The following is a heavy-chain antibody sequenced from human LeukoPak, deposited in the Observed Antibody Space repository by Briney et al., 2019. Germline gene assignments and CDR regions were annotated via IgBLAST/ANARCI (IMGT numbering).Heavy chain of an antibody. Sequence: PGGSLRLSCAASGFTFSSYGMHWVRQAPGKGLEWVAVIWYDGSNKYYADSVKGRFTISRDNSKNTLYLQMNSLRAEDTAVYYCARDIAAADPEIYNYYYGMDVWGQGTTVTVSS. CDR1: GFTFSSYG. CDR2: IWYDGSNK. D-gene: IGHD6-13*01. V-gene: IGHV3-33*01. J-gene: IGHJ6*02. CDR3: ARDIAAADPEIYNYYYGMDV.